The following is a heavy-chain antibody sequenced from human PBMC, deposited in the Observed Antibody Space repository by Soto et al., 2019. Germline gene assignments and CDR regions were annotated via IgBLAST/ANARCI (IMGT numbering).Heavy chain of an antibody. Sequence: QVQLVQSGAVVKKPGASVKVSCKASGYTFTSYVMHWVRQAPGQRLEWMGWINAGNGNTKYSQKFQRRVTITRDTSASTAYMELSSLRSEDTAVYYCARDRTTMIRGVINDLDYWGQGTLVTVSS. J-gene: IGHJ4*02. CDR3: ARDRTTMIRGVINDLDY. CDR2: INAGNGNT. CDR1: GYTFTSYV. D-gene: IGHD3-10*01. V-gene: IGHV1-3*01.